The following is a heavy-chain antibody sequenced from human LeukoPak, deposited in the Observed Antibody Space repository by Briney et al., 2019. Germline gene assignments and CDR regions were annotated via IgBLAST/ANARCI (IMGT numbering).Heavy chain of an antibody. Sequence: PGGSLRLSCAASGFTFSSYGMHWVRQAPGKGLEWVAVISYDGSNKYYADSVKGRFTISRDNSKNTLYLQMNSLRAEDTAVYYCAKEGRWLHIDAFDIWGQGTMVTVSS. D-gene: IGHD5-24*01. CDR2: ISYDGSNK. J-gene: IGHJ3*02. V-gene: IGHV3-30*18. CDR3: AKEGRWLHIDAFDI. CDR1: GFTFSSYG.